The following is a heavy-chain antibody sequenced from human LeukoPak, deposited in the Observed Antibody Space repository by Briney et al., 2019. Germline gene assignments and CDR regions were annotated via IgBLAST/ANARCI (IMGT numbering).Heavy chain of an antibody. J-gene: IGHJ4*02. V-gene: IGHV4-59*12. CDR2: FSNSGTN. CDR1: GGSISDYY. D-gene: IGHD2-21*02. CDR3: ARGRGVVVTAIRRRNYFDY. Sequence: PSETLSLTCTVSGGSISDYYWSWIRQPPGKGLEWIGYFSNSGTNNYNPSLKGRVTISVDTSKNQFSLKLSSVTAADTAVYYCARGRGVVVTAIRRRNYFDYWGQGTLVTVSS.